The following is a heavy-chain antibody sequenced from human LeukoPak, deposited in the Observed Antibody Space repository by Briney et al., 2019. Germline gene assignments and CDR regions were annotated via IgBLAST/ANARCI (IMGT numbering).Heavy chain of an antibody. D-gene: IGHD4-17*01. CDR2: ISGSGGST. J-gene: IGHJ4*02. Sequence: GGSLRLSCAASGFTFSSYAMSWVRQAPGNGLEWVSAISGSGGSTYYADSVKGRFTISRDNSKNTLYLQMNSLRAEDTAVYYCAKLRSGDYGSRYYFDYWGQGTLVTVSS. CDR1: GFTFSSYA. V-gene: IGHV3-23*01. CDR3: AKLRSGDYGSRYYFDY.